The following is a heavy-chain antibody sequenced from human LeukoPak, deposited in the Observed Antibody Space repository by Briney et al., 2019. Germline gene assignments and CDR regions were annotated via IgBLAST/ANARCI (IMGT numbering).Heavy chain of an antibody. J-gene: IGHJ3*02. CDR3: AKDRGVRGFYDALDI. V-gene: IGHV3-23*01. CDR1: GFTFSSYA. D-gene: IGHD3-10*01. CDR2: ISGSGGGT. Sequence: GGSLRLSCAASGFTFSSYAMSWARQAPGKGLEWVSAISGSGGGTYYADSVKGRFTISRDNSKNTLYLQMNSLRAEDTAVYYCAKDRGVRGFYDALDIWGQGTMVTVSS.